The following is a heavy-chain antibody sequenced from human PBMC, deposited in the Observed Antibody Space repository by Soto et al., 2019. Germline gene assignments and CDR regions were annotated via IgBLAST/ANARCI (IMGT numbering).Heavy chain of an antibody. CDR1: GGSISGYY. CDR3: AREGFTMVRRVMNYYGMDV. J-gene: IGHJ6*02. D-gene: IGHD3-10*01. Sequence: SETLSLSCTVSGGSISGYYWSWIRQPAGKGLEWIGRIYTSGSTNYNPSLKSRVTMSVDTSKNQFSLKLSSVTAAHTAVYYCAREGFTMVRRVMNYYGMDVWGQGTTVTVSS. V-gene: IGHV4-4*07. CDR2: IYTSGST.